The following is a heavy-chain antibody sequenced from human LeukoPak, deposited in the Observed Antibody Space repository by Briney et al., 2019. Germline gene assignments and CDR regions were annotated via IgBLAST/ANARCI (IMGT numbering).Heavy chain of an antibody. CDR1: GFTFSNYN. J-gene: IGHJ4*02. CDR3: ARLLSGWYLADY. V-gene: IGHV3-48*01. CDR2: ITSSSNTV. Sequence: GGSLRLSCAASGFTFSNYNMFWGRQAPGKGLEWVSYITSSSNTVHYADSVKGRFTLSRDNAKSSLYLQMNSLRAEDTAIYYCARLLSGWYLADYWGQGTLVTVSS. D-gene: IGHD6-19*01.